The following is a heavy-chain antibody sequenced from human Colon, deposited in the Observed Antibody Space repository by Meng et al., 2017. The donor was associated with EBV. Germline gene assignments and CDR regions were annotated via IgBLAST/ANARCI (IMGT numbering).Heavy chain of an antibody. V-gene: IGHV4-4*02. CDR1: GVSISSNFR. CDR3: ARGKQDAWELLAY. J-gene: IGHJ4*02. Sequence: VQRQESGAGLVKPSGPLSPPLGVSGVSISSNFRWTWVRQPPGKGLEWIGDIDDSGSTNYNPSLNSRISISLDKSKNHFSLKVNSVTAADTAVYYCARGKQDAWELLAYWGQGALVTVSS. CDR2: IDDSGST. D-gene: IGHD1-26*01.